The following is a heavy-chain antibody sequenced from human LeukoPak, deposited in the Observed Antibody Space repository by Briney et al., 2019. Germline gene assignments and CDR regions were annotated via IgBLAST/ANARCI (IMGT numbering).Heavy chain of an antibody. D-gene: IGHD1-26*01. CDR3: TRLGGELPDGNDAFDI. V-gene: IGHV3-73*01. CDR2: IRSKVNTYAT. J-gene: IGHJ3*02. CDR1: GFTFSASA. Sequence: GGSLRLSCAASGFTFSASAIHWVRQASGKGLEWLGRIRSKVNTYATAYAASVKGRFTISRDDSKNTAYLQMNSLKTEDTAVYYCTRLGGELPDGNDAFDIWGQGTMVTVSS.